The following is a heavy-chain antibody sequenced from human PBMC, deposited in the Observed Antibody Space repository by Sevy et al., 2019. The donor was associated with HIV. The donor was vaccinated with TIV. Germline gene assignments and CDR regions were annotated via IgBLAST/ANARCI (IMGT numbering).Heavy chain of an antibody. J-gene: IGHJ4*02. V-gene: IGHV3-7*01. CDR1: GFSISGYG. D-gene: IGHD3-3*01. Sequence: GGSLRLSCAASGFSISGYGMHWVRQAPGKGLEWVANVKQDMSEKYYADSVKGRFTISRDNAKNLLFLQMNSLRDEDTAVYYCARAQQVTMLVVIGGLYFDLWGQGTLVTVSS. CDR3: ARAQQVTMLVVIGGLYFDL. CDR2: VKQDMSEK.